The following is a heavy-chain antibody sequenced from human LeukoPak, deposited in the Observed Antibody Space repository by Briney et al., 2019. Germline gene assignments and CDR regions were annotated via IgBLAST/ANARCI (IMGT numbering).Heavy chain of an antibody. CDR2: INHSGST. CDR1: GGSFSGYY. J-gene: IGHJ4*02. V-gene: IGHV4-34*01. CDR3: ARDSDYVWGSYRSPDY. Sequence: SETLSLTCAVYGGSFSGYYWSWIRQPPGKGLEWIGEINHSGSTNYNPSLKSRATISVDTSKNQFSLKLSSVTAADTAVYYCARDSDYVWGSYRSPDYWGQGTLVTVSS. D-gene: IGHD3-16*02.